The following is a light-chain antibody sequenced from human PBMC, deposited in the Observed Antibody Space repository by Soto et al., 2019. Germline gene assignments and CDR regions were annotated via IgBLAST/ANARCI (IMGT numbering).Light chain of an antibody. Sequence: EIVLTQSPGTLSLSPGERATLSCRASQSVSSSYLAWYQQKPGQAPRLLIYGASSRDTGIPDRFSGRGSGTDFTLPISRLEPEDFEVYYCQQYGTSPRTFGQGTKVDIK. J-gene: IGKJ1*01. V-gene: IGKV3-20*01. CDR2: GAS. CDR3: QQYGTSPRT. CDR1: QSVSSSY.